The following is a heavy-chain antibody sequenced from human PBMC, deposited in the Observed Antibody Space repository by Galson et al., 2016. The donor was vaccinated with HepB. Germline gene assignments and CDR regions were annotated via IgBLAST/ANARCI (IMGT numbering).Heavy chain of an antibody. CDR3: AKTRWAIGRFDY. Sequence: SLRLSCAGSGFTFSRYAMSWVRQAPGKGLEWVSSISGTGGSTYFTDSADSVKGRFTISRDNSKNTLYLQMKSLRAEDTAVYYCAKTRWAIGRFDYWGQGTRVTVSS. CDR1: GFTFSRYA. D-gene: IGHD6-13*01. CDR2: ISGTGGST. J-gene: IGHJ4*02. V-gene: IGHV3-23*01.